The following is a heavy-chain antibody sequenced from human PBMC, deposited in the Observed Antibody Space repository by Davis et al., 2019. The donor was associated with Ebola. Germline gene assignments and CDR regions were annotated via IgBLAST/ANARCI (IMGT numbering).Heavy chain of an antibody. CDR1: GYTFTSYY. V-gene: IGHV1-46*01. J-gene: IGHJ4*02. CDR3: ATLRHTPMAPADY. Sequence: AASVKVSCKASGYTFTSYYMHWVRQAPGQGLEWMGVINPSGTSTRYAQKFQGRVTMTTDTSTSTVYMELTSLRSEDTAVYYCATLRHTPMAPADYCGQGTLVTVSS. CDR2: INPSGTST. D-gene: IGHD5-18*01.